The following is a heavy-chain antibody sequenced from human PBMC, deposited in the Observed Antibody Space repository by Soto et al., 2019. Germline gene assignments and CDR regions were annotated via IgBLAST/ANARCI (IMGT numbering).Heavy chain of an antibody. D-gene: IGHD3-10*01. Sequence: GGSLRLSCAASGFIFKMYWMHWVRQSPGKGLVWISRIYNDGTYSDYADSARGRFTISRDNVNDTLYLQMNNLRAEDSGLYYCTRGPRPISTGTGAYWGQGTQVTVSS. CDR2: IYNDGTYS. J-gene: IGHJ4*02. CDR3: TRGPRPISTGTGAY. V-gene: IGHV3-74*01. CDR1: GFIFKMYW.